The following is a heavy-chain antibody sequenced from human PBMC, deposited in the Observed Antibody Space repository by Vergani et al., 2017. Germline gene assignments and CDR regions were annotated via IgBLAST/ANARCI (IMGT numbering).Heavy chain of an antibody. CDR3: ARASHCINCYSEGPNGPGYYYMDV. Sequence: QLQLQESGPGLVKPSETLSLSCRVSGDSISRSHYYWGFIRQPPGKGLEWIGSISSSGSPYYNPTLKSRLAFSVDTSKNQFSLQLSSVTAADTAVYYCARASHCINCYSEGPNGPGYYYMDVWGKGP. J-gene: IGHJ6*03. V-gene: IGHV4-39*01. CDR1: GDSISRSHYY. CDR2: ISSSGSP. D-gene: IGHD2-21*01.